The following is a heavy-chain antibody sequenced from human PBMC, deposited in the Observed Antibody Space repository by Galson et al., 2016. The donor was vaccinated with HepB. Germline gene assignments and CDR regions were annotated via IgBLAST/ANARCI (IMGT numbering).Heavy chain of an antibody. CDR3: ARDGGDYAGAYYPPLDK. CDR1: GYTFVSFG. CDR2: ISPYNGNT. D-gene: IGHD4-23*01. J-gene: IGHJ4*02. Sequence: SVKVSCKAVGYTFVSFGISWVRQAPGQGLEWMGWISPYNGNTNFAQKFRARVTMITDTATNSVYMDLRDLRTDDTAVYFCARDGGDYAGAYYPPLDKWGEGTPVIVSS. V-gene: IGHV1-18*01.